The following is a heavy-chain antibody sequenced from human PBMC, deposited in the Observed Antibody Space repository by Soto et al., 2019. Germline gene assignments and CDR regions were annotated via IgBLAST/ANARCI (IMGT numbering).Heavy chain of an antibody. V-gene: IGHV4-4*02. D-gene: IGHD4-17*01. CDR1: GGSISSSNW. CDR3: AIRSYGENPTGYFQH. J-gene: IGHJ1*01. CDR2: IYHSGST. Sequence: QVQLQESGPGLVKPSGTLSLTCAVSGGSISSSNWWSWVRQPPGKGLEWIGEIYHSGSTNYNPSPKSRVTIXXEXSXXQSSMKPSSVAAAETAVYDCAIRSYGENPTGYFQHWGQGSLVTVSS.